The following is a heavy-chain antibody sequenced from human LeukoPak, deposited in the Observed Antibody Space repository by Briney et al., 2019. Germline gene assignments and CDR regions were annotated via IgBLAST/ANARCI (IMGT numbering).Heavy chain of an antibody. J-gene: IGHJ6*02. Sequence: KPSETLSLTCAASGGSISSYYWSWIRQPPGKGLDGIGYIYYIGSTNYNPSLKSRVTISVDTSKSQFSLKLTSVTAADTAVYYCAGDPDTAMGPSYYYGMDVWGQGATVTVSS. CDR1: GGSISSYY. CDR3: AGDPDTAMGPSYYYGMDV. CDR2: IYYIGST. V-gene: IGHV4-59*01. D-gene: IGHD5-18*01.